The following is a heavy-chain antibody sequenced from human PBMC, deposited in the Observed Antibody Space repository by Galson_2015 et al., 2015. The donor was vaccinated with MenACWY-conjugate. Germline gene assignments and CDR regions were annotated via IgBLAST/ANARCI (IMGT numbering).Heavy chain of an antibody. J-gene: IGHJ5*02. CDR1: GGSISSFS. D-gene: IGHD3-22*01. Sequence: SETLSLTCTVSGGSISSFSWSWIRQTPGKRLEWIGSINYIDNITSHPSLKSRLSISANTSKNQFSLKLSSVTAADTAVYYCARLPRGITMVVVAPWGQGTLVTVSA. V-gene: IGHV4-59*08. CDR2: INYIDNI. CDR3: ARLPRGITMVVVAP.